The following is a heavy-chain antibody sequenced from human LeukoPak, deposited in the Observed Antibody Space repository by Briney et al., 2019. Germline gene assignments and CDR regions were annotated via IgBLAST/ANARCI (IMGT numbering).Heavy chain of an antibody. J-gene: IGHJ4*02. D-gene: IGHD3-10*01. CDR1: GFTFSSYS. V-gene: IGHV3-21*01. CDR3: ARGEPYYYGSGTNFDY. Sequence: GGSLRLSCAASGFTFSSYSMNWVRQAPGKGLEWVSSISSSSYIYYADSVKGRFTISRDNAKNSLYLQMNSLRAEDTAVYYCARGEPYYYGSGTNFDYWGQGTLVTVSS. CDR2: ISSSSYI.